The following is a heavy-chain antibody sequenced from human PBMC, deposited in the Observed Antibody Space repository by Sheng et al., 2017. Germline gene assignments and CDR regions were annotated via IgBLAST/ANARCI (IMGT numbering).Heavy chain of an antibody. D-gene: IGHD6-6*01. CDR1: GGSISSYY. J-gene: IGHJ6*02. CDR2: IYTSGST. Sequence: QVQLQESGPGLVKPSETLSLTCTVSGGSISSYYWSWIRQPAGKGLEWIGRIYTSGSTNYNPSLKSRVTMSVDTSKNQFSLKLSSVTAADTAVYYCARDCDMVSSSSDPYYYYGMDVWGQGTTVTV. CDR3: ARDCDMVSSSSDPYYYYGMDV. V-gene: IGHV4-4*07.